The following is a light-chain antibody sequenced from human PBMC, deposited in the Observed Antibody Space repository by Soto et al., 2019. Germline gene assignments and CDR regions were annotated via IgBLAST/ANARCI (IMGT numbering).Light chain of an antibody. CDR1: SGHSNYA. V-gene: IGLV4-69*01. J-gene: IGLJ2*01. Sequence: QLVLTQSPSASASLGASVKLTCTLSSGHSNYAIAWHQQQSEKGPRYLMKLNSDGSHSKGDGIPDRFSGSSSGAERYLTISRLESEDEAYYYCQSGGSGIVVFGGGTKLTVL. CDR3: QSGGSGIVV. CDR2: LNSDGSH.